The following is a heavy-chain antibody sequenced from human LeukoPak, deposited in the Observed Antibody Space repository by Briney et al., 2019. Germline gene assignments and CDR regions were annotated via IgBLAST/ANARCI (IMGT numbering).Heavy chain of an antibody. CDR2: MNPNSGNT. Sequence: ASVKVSCKASGYTFTSYDINWVRQATGQGLEWMGWMNPNSGNTGYAQKLQGRVTMTRNASISTAYMELSSLRSEDSAVYYCARGIKYNSSHGVIDYWGQGALVTVSS. V-gene: IGHV1-8*01. D-gene: IGHD6-19*01. CDR1: GYTFTSYD. CDR3: ARGIKYNSSHGVIDY. J-gene: IGHJ4*02.